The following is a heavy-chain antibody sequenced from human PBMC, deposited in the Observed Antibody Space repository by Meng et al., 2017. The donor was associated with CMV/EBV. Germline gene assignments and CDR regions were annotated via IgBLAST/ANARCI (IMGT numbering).Heavy chain of an antibody. J-gene: IGHJ4*02. V-gene: IGHV3-53*01. CDR1: GFTVSSNY. Sequence: LSWAASGFTVSSNYMSWVRQAPGKGLEWVSVIYSGGSTYYADSVKGRFTISRDNSKNTLYLQMNSLRAEDTAVYYCARKGIGYYFDYWGQGTLVTVSS. CDR3: ARKGIGYYFDY. CDR2: IYSGGST. D-gene: IGHD6-13*01.